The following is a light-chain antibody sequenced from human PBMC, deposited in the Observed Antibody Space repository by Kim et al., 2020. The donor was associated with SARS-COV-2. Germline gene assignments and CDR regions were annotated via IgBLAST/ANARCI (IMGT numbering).Light chain of an antibody. V-gene: IGLV1-51*01. CDR3: GTWDSSLSAGVV. CDR1: SSNIGNNY. Sequence: QKVTISCSGSSSNIGNNYVSWYQQLPGTAPTLLIYDNNKRPSGIPDRFSGSKSGTSATLGITGLQTGDEADYYCGTWDSSLSAGVVFGGGTKLTVL. CDR2: DNN. J-gene: IGLJ2*01.